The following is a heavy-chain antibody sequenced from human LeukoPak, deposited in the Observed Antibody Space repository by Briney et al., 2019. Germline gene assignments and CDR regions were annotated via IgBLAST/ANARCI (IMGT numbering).Heavy chain of an antibody. CDR1: GYTFTGYY. CDR3: ARSNSDYDYLPHH. CDR2: INPNSGGT. Sequence: GASVKVSCKASGYTFTGYYMHWVRQAPGQGLEWMGWINPNSGGTNYVQKFQGRVTMTRDTSISTAYMELSRLRSDDTAVYYCARSNSDYDYLPHHWGQGTLVTVSS. D-gene: IGHD5-12*01. V-gene: IGHV1-2*02. J-gene: IGHJ5*02.